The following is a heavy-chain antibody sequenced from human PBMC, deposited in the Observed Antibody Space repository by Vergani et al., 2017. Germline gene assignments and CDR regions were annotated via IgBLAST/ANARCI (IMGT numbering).Heavy chain of an antibody. CDR2: INHSGST. Sequence: QVQLQQWGAGLLKPSETLSLTCAVYGGSFSGYYWSWIRQPPGKGLEWIGEINHSGSTNYNPSLKSRVTISVDTSKNQFSLKLSSVTAADTAVYYCARAERCRNYYGSRSYNPFDYWGQGTLVTVSS. D-gene: IGHD3-10*01. CDR3: ARAERCRNYYGSRSYNPFDY. V-gene: IGHV4-34*01. CDR1: GGSFSGYY. J-gene: IGHJ4*02.